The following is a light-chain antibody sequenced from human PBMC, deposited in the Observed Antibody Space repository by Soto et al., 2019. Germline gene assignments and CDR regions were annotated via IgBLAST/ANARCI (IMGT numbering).Light chain of an antibody. CDR3: QQFASSPQT. V-gene: IGKV3-20*01. J-gene: IGKJ1*01. CDR2: GAS. Sequence: EIVLTQSPGTLSLSPGERATLSCRASQSLSGSYLAWYQQRPGQAPRLLIYGASSRATGIPDRFSGGGSGTDFTLTINRLEPEDSAVYYCQQFASSPQTFGQGTKVDI. CDR1: QSLSGSY.